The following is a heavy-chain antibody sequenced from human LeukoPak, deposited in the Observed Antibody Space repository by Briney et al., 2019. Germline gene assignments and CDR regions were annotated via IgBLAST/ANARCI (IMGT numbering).Heavy chain of an antibody. D-gene: IGHD5-18*01. CDR2: ISYDGSNK. V-gene: IGHV3-30-3*01. Sequence: GGSLRLSCAASGFTFSSYAMHWVRQAPGKGLGWVAVISYDGSNKYYADSVKGRFTISRDNSKNTLYLQMNSLRAEDTAVYYCARDHTENFDYWGQGTLVTVSS. J-gene: IGHJ4*02. CDR3: ARDHTENFDY. CDR1: GFTFSSYA.